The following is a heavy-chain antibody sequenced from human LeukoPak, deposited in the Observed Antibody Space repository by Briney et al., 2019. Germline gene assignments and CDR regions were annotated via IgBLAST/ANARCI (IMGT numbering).Heavy chain of an antibody. CDR2: VLFDGSDQ. Sequence: GGSLRLSCAASGFNFNTYAMKWVRQAPGKGLEWLAVVLFDGSDQYYADSVQGRFTISRDNSQNTLYLQMDSLRVEDTAVYCCARVSKPGWYDYYYMDVWGKGTTVTVSS. V-gene: IGHV3-30*04. D-gene: IGHD2/OR15-2a*01. CDR1: GFNFNTYA. J-gene: IGHJ6*03. CDR3: ARVSKPGWYDYYYMDV.